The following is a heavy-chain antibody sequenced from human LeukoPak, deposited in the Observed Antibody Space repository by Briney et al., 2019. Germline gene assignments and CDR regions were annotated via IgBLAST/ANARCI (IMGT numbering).Heavy chain of an antibody. CDR1: GGSISSGGYY. Sequence: PSQTLSLTCTVSGGSISSGGYYWSWIRQHPGKGLEWIGYIYYSGSTYYNPSLKSRVTMSVDTSKNQFSLKLSSVTAADTAVYYCARGHGGNSRVWYYFDYWGQGTLVTVSS. CDR3: ARGHGGNSRVWYYFDY. CDR2: IYYSGST. D-gene: IGHD4-23*01. J-gene: IGHJ4*02. V-gene: IGHV4-31*03.